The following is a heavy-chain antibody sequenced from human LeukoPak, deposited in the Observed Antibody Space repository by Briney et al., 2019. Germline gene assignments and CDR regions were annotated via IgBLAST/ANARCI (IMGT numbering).Heavy chain of an antibody. V-gene: IGHV3-23*01. CDR1: VFTFSHFA. Sequence: TRRSLRLSSVGSVFTFSHFAMSWVRHAPGKGLDWVSAMSGGGGDIYYADSVKGRFTISRANPQNSLYLQMTSLRVEDTAIYYCAKIKDFLIATAGQIDYWGQGTLGTVSS. CDR3: AKIKDFLIATAGQIDY. J-gene: IGHJ4*02. CDR2: MSGGGGDI. D-gene: IGHD6-13*01.